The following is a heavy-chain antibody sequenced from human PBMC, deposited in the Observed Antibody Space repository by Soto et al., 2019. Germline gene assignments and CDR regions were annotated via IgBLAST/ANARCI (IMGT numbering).Heavy chain of an antibody. CDR1: GFTFSSYG. CDR2: ISYDGTDK. D-gene: IGHD6-6*01. V-gene: IGHV3-30*18. Sequence: QVQLVESGGGVVQPGRSLRVSCAASGFTFSSYGMHWVRQAPGKGLEWVAIISYDGTDKYYADSVKGRFTISRDNSKKTLYLQMSSLRAEDTAVYYGAKDYSSTWYGMDVWGQGTTVTVSS. CDR3: AKDYSSTWYGMDV. J-gene: IGHJ6*02.